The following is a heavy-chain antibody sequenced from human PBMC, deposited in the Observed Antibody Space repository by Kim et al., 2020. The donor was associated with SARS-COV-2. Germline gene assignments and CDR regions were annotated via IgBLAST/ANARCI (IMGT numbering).Heavy chain of an antibody. CDR3: ATMGSPDY. CDR2: INAGNGHT. J-gene: IGHJ4*02. V-gene: IGHV1-3*01. Sequence: ASVKVSCKASGYTFTTSVMHWVRQAPGQRLEWMGWINAGNGHTKYSQKFQGRVSITRDTPASTGYMVLSSLRSEDTAVYYCATMGSPDYWGQGTLVTVSS. D-gene: IGHD1-26*01. CDR1: GYTFTTSV.